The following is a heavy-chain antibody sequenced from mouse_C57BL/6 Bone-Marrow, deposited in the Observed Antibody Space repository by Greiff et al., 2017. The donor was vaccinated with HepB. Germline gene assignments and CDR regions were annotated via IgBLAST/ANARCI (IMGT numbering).Heavy chain of an antibody. J-gene: IGHJ1*03. D-gene: IGHD1-1*01. CDR1: GFTFSSYA. V-gene: IGHV5-9-1*02. CDR2: ISSGGDYI. CDR3: TRARTTVVVHWYFDV. Sequence: EVQGVESGEGLVKPGGSLKLSCAASGFTFSSYAMSWVRQTPEKRLEWVAYISSGGDYIYYADTVKGRFTISRDNARNTLYLQMSSLKSEDTAMYYCTRARTTVVVHWYFDVWGTGTTVTVSS.